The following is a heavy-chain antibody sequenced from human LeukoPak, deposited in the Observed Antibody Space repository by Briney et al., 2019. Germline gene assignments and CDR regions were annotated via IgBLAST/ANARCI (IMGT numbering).Heavy chain of an antibody. CDR3: ARGRGYSSSWFDP. V-gene: IGHV1-2*02. Sequence: ASVKVSCKASGYTFTGYYMHWVRQAPGQGLEWMGWINPNSGDTNYAQKFQGRDTMTRDTSISTAYMELSRLRSDDTAVYYCARGRGYSSSWFDPWGQGTLVTVSS. CDR1: GYTFTGYY. J-gene: IGHJ5*02. D-gene: IGHD6-13*01. CDR2: INPNSGDT.